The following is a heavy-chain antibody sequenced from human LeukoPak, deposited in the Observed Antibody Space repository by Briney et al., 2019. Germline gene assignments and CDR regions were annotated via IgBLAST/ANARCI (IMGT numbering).Heavy chain of an antibody. CDR3: ARLFPSWYGPRYFDY. V-gene: IGHV3-53*01. Sequence: GGSLRLSCAASGFTVSSNYMSWVRQAPGKGLEWVSVIYSGGSTYYADSVKGRFTISRDNSKNTLYLQMNSLRAEDTAVYYCARLFPSWYGPRYFDYWGQGTLVTVPS. J-gene: IGHJ4*02. D-gene: IGHD6-13*01. CDR1: GFTVSSNY. CDR2: IYSGGST.